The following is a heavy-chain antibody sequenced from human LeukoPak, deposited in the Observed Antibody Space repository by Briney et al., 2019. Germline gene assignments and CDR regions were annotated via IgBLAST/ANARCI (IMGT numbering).Heavy chain of an antibody. Sequence: PGRSLRLSCAASGFTFSSYGMHWVRQAPGKGLEWVAVISYDGSNKYYADSVKGRFTISRDNSKNTLYLQMNSLRAEDTAVYYCAEGLLRYFDWLLYYWGQGTLVTVSS. CDR2: ISYDGSNK. CDR1: GFTFSSYG. V-gene: IGHV3-30*03. D-gene: IGHD3-9*01. J-gene: IGHJ4*02. CDR3: AEGLLRYFDWLLYY.